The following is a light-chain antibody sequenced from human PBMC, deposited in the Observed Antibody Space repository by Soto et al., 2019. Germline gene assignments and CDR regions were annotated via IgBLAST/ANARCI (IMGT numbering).Light chain of an antibody. Sequence: QSALTQPASVSGSPGQSIPISCTGTISDVGSYNYVSWYQQYPGKAPKLMIYDVSTRPSGVSDRFSGSKSGNTASLTISGLRAEDEADYYCGSYTTSSNYVFGTGTKVTVL. CDR2: DVS. CDR3: GSYTTSSNYV. J-gene: IGLJ1*01. V-gene: IGLV2-14*03. CDR1: ISDVGSYNY.